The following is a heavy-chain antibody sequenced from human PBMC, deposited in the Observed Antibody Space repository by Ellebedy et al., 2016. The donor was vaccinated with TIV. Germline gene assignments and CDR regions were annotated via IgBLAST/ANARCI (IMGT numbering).Heavy chain of an antibody. V-gene: IGHV3-23*01. Sequence: PGGSLRLSCAASGFTFSSYAMSWVRQAPGKGLEWVSTISSAGSRTYYADSVEGRFIISRDNSKKTLYLQMNNLRAEDTAVYYCAKERHSRWVGPTYFDYWGQGTLVIVSS. CDR3: AKERHSRWVGPTYFDY. CDR2: ISSAGSRT. D-gene: IGHD1-26*01. J-gene: IGHJ4*02. CDR1: GFTFSSYA.